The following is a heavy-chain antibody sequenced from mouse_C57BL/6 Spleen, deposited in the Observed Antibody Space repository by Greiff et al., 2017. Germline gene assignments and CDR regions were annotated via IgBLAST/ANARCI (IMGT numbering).Heavy chain of an antibody. D-gene: IGHD2-4*01. J-gene: IGHJ4*01. V-gene: IGHV14-1*01. CDR1: GFNIKDYY. CDR3: TGPIYYDYDDYAMDY. CDR2: IDPEDGDT. Sequence: VQLQQSGAELVRPGASVKLSCTASGFNIKDYYMHWVKQRPEQGLEWIGRIDPEDGDTEYAPKFQGKATMTADTSSNTAYLQLSSLTSEDTAVYYCTGPIYYDYDDYAMDYWGQGTSVTVSS.